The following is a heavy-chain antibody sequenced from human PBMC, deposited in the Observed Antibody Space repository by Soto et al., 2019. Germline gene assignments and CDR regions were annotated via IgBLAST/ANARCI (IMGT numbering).Heavy chain of an antibody. J-gene: IGHJ2*01. CDR3: ARGSGNSGFWYFDL. V-gene: IGHV3-30*03. Sequence: QVQLVESGGGVIQAGRSLRLSCAASGFILSSYGMHWVRQAPGKGLEWVDLMSYDGSKEYYADSVKGRFTVSRDNSQNTLYLQMNSLRAEDTAVYYCARGSGNSGFWYFDLWGRGTLVTVTS. CDR2: MSYDGSKE. CDR1: GFILSSYG. D-gene: IGHD4-4*01.